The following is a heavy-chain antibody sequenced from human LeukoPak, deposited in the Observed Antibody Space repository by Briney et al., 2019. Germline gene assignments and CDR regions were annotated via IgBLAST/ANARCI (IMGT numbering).Heavy chain of an antibody. J-gene: IGHJ4*02. D-gene: IGHD4-17*01. V-gene: IGHV4-4*07. CDR2: IYTSGST. CDR1: GGSISSYY. CDR3: ARQAPTVTMLAP. Sequence: SETLSLTCTVSGGSISSYYWSWIRQPAGKGLEWIGRIYTSGSTNYNPSLKSRVTMSVDTSKNQFSLKLTSVTATDTAVYYCARQAPTVTMLAPWGQGTLVTVSS.